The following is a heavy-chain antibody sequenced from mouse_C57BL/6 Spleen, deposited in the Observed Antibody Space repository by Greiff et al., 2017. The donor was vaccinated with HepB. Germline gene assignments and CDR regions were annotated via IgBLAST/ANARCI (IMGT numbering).Heavy chain of an antibody. V-gene: IGHV1-82*01. CDR2: IYPGDGDT. CDR1: GYAFSSSW. Sequence: QVQLQQSGPELVKPGASVKISCKASGYAFSSSWMNWVKQRPGQGLEWIGRIYPGDGDTNYNGKFKGKATLTADKSSSTAYMQLSSLTSEDSAVYCGAREITTVVAFDYWGQGTTLTVSS. J-gene: IGHJ2*01. D-gene: IGHD1-1*01. CDR3: AREITTVVAFDY.